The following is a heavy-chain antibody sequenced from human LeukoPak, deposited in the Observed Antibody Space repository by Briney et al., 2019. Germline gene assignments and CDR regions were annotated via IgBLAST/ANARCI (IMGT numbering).Heavy chain of an antibody. CDR3: AKGPVSAIVGATTLDY. J-gene: IGHJ4*02. Sequence: GGSLRLSLAASVFTFRNYAMNWVRQAPGRGLEGVSRISGSSGRTYYVDSVRGRFSISRDNSKNTVYLQMNRQRVEDTAVYYCAKGPVSAIVGATTLDYWGQGTLVTVSS. D-gene: IGHD1-26*01. CDR1: VFTFRNYA. V-gene: IGHV3-23*01. CDR2: ISGSSGRT.